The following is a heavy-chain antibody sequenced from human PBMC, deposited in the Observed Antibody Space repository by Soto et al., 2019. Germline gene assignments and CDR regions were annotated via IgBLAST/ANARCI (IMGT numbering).Heavy chain of an antibody. CDR3: ARDRVFQV. Sequence: SETLSLTCAVYGGSFSGYYWSWIRQPPGKGLEWIGEINHSGSTNYNPSLKSRVTMSVDTSKNQFSLKLTSVTAADTAVYYCARDRVFQVWGQGTTVTVSS. D-gene: IGHD2-21*01. CDR1: GGSFSGYY. CDR2: INHSGST. J-gene: IGHJ6*02. V-gene: IGHV4-34*09.